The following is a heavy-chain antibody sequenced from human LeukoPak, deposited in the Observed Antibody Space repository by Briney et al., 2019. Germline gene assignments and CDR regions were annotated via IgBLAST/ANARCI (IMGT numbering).Heavy chain of an antibody. V-gene: IGHV4-59*01. CDR1: GGSISSYY. D-gene: IGHD4-11*01. Sequence: SETLSLTCTVSGGSISSYYWSWIRQPPGKGLEWIGYIYYSGSTNYNPSLKSRVTISVDTSKNQFSLKLSSVTAADTAVYYCARSYSDSVYDALDIWGQGTMVTVSS. J-gene: IGHJ3*02. CDR3: ARSYSDSVYDALDI. CDR2: IYYSGST.